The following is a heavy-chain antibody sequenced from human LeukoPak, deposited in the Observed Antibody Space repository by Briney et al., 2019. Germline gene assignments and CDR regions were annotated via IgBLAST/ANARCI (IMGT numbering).Heavy chain of an antibody. V-gene: IGHV4-30-2*01. J-gene: IGHJ5*02. CDR2: IYHSGST. Sequence: SSETLSLTCAVSGGSISSGGYSWSWIRQPPGKGLEWIGYIYHSGSTYYNPSLKSRVTISVDRSKNQFSLKLSSVTAADTAVYYCARGGSYNWFDPWGQGTLVTVSS. CDR3: ARGGSYNWFDP. CDR1: GGSISSGGYS.